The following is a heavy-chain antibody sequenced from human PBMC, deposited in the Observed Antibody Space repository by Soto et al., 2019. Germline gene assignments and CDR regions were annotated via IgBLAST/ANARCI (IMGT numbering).Heavy chain of an antibody. D-gene: IGHD6-13*01. CDR1: GGSISSYY. Sequence: SETLSLTCTVSGGSISSYYWSWIRRPPGKGLEWIGYIYYSGSTNYNPSLKSRVTISVDTSKNQFSLKLSSVTAADMAVYYCARVESAAGLAFDIWGQGTMVTVSS. J-gene: IGHJ3*02. CDR3: ARVESAAGLAFDI. V-gene: IGHV4-59*01. CDR2: IYYSGST.